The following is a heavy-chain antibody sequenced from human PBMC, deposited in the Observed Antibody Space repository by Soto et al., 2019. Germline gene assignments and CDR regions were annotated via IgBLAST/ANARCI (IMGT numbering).Heavy chain of an antibody. Sequence: GGSLRLSCAASGFTFSSYAMSWVRQAPGKGLEWVSAISGSGGSTYYADSVKGRFTISRDNSKNTLYLQMNSLRAEDTAVYYCAKDRIWSGYYVDYFDYWGQGTLVTVSS. V-gene: IGHV3-23*01. CDR2: ISGSGGST. D-gene: IGHD3-3*01. CDR3: AKDRIWSGYYVDYFDY. CDR1: GFTFSSYA. J-gene: IGHJ4*02.